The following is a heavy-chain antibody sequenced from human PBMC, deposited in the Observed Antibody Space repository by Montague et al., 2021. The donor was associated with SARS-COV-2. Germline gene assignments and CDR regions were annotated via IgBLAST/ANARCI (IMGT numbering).Heavy chain of an antibody. CDR3: ARDKELEF. J-gene: IGHJ4*03. Sequence: TLSLTCAVSGGSISSGGYYWNWLRQHPEKGLEWIGNIYYIVSTNYNPSLRSRVTISEDTAKNQFSLKLTSVTAADTAVYYCARDKELEFCGQGILVTVSS. D-gene: IGHD3-10*01. CDR2: IYYIVST. V-gene: IGHV4-31*11. CDR1: GGSISSGGYY.